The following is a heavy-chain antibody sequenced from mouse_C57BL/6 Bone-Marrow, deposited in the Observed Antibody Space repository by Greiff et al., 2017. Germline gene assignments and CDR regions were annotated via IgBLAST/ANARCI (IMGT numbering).Heavy chain of an antibody. Sequence: SGAELARPGASVKLSCKASGYTFTSYGISWVKQRTGQGLEWIGEIYPRSGNTYYNEKFKGKATLTADKSSSTAYMELRSLTSEDSAVYFCARPGVVPYGAWFAYWGQGTLVTVSA. CDR3: ARPGVVPYGAWFAY. CDR1: GYTFTSYG. D-gene: IGHD1-1*01. CDR2: IYPRSGNT. V-gene: IGHV1-81*01. J-gene: IGHJ3*01.